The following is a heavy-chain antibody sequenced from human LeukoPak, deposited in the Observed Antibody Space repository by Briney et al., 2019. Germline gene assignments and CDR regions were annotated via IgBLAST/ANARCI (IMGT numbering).Heavy chain of an antibody. J-gene: IGHJ4*02. V-gene: IGHV3-15*01. CDR3: AKHTPPIVVVPAAVDY. CDR1: GFTFSNAW. D-gene: IGHD2-2*01. CDR2: IKSKTDGGTT. Sequence: GGSLRLSCAASGFTFSNAWMSWVRQAPGKGLEWVGRIKSKTDGGTTDYAAPVKGRFTISRDDSKNTLYLQMNSLRAEDTAVYYCAKHTPPIVVVPAAVDYWGQGTLVTVSS.